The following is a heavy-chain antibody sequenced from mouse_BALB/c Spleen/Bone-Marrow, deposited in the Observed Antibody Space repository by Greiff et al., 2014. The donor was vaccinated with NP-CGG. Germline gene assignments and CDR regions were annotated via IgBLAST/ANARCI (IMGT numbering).Heavy chain of an antibody. J-gene: IGHJ4*01. Sequence: QVQLPQPAAELARPGASVKMSCKTSGYTFTYYTMHWGKQRPGQGLEWIGYINPSSGYTDYNQKFKDKTTLTTDKSSSTAYLQLSSLTSEDSAVYYCVRENYDYDGDAMDYWGQGTSVTVSS. D-gene: IGHD2-4*01. CDR1: GYTFTYYT. V-gene: IGHV1-4*02. CDR3: VRENYDYDGDAMDY. CDR2: INPSSGYT.